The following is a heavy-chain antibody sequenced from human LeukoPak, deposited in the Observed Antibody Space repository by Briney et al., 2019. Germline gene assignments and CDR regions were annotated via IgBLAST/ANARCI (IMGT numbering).Heavy chain of an antibody. Sequence: GGSLRLSCAASGFTFSDFAMAWVRQAPGKGLEWVSGITRSGGTNYADSVKGRFTISRDNSRDTLYLQMDGLRGEDTAIYYCAKYKGYYPYNDCMNVWGQGATVTVSS. CDR2: ITRSGGT. CDR1: GFTFSDFA. V-gene: IGHV3-23*01. D-gene: IGHD2-15*01. J-gene: IGHJ6*02. CDR3: AKYKGYYPYNDCMNV.